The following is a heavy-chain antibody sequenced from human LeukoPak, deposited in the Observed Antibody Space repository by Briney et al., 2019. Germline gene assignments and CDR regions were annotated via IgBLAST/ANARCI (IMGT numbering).Heavy chain of an antibody. CDR1: GFTFSSYG. CDR2: IRYDGSNK. Sequence: PGGSLRLSCAASGFTFSSYGMHWVRQAPGKGLEWVAFIRYDGSNKYYADSVKGRFTISRDNSKNTLYLQMNSLRAEDTAVYYCARGTLYRGWSYYLDFWGQGSQVTVSS. CDR3: ARGTLYRGWSYYLDF. J-gene: IGHJ4*02. D-gene: IGHD6-19*01. V-gene: IGHV3-30*02.